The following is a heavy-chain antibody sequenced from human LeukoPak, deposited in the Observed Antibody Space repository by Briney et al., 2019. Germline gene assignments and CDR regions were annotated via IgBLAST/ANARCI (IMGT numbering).Heavy chain of an antibody. CDR2: IYHSGNT. CDR1: GVSISSSNSY. Sequence: SETLSLTCTVSGVSISSSNSYWGWIRQPPGKGLEWIGSIYHSGNTYYNAPLKSQVSISIDTSKNRFSLKLTSVTAADTAVYYCARQTGSGLFILPGGQGTLVTVSS. V-gene: IGHV4-39*01. CDR3: ARQTGSGLFILP. D-gene: IGHD3/OR15-3a*01. J-gene: IGHJ4*02.